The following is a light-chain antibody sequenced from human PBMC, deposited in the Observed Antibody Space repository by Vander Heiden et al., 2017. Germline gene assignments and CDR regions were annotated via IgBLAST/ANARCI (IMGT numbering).Light chain of an antibody. CDR1: SSDIGGYNY. CDR3: SSYTSSSTII. CDR2: NVN. V-gene: IGLV2-14*03. Sequence: QSALTQPASASGSPGQPIAISCTGTSSDIGGYNYVSWYQQHPGKAPKLMIYNVNTRPAGASDRFSGSKSGNTASLTSSGRQAEDEADYYCSSYTSSSTIIFGGGTKLTVL. J-gene: IGLJ2*01.